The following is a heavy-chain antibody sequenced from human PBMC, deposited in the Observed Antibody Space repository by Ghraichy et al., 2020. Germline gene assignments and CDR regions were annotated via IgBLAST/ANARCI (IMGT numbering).Heavy chain of an antibody. CDR3: VHLRGDMSFDI. CDR1: GFTFSSYW. J-gene: IGHJ3*02. CDR2: INSDGSST. Sequence: GGSLRLSCAASGFTFSSYWMHWVRQAPGKGLVWVSYINSDGSSTSYADSVKGRFTISRDNAKNTLYLQMNSLRAEDTAVYYCVHLRGDMSFDIWGQGTMVTVSS. V-gene: IGHV3-74*01.